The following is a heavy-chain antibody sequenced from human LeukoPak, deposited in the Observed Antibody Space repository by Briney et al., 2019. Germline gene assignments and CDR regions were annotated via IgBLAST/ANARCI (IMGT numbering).Heavy chain of an antibody. CDR1: GGSISSYY. CDR2: IYYSGST. D-gene: IGHD3-10*01. Sequence: SETLSLTCTVSGGSISSYYWSWIRQPPGKGLEWIGYIYYSGSTNYNPSLKSRVTISVDTSKNQFSLKLSSVTAADTAVYYCARLVFYGSGSYYNDNWGQGTLVTVSS. CDR3: ARLVFYGSGSYYNDN. V-gene: IGHV4-59*08. J-gene: IGHJ4*02.